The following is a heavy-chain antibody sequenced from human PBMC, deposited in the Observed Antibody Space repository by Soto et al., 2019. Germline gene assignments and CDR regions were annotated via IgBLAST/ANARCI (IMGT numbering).Heavy chain of an antibody. V-gene: IGHV4-59*01. CDR1: GGSISSYY. D-gene: IGHD1-26*01. Sequence: PSETLSLTCTVSGGSISSYYWSWIRQPPGKGLEWIGYIYYSGSTNYNPSLKSRVTISVDTSKNQFSLKLSSVTAADTAVYYCAREGAPTSGPEAYYGMDVWGQGTTVTVSS. CDR2: IYYSGST. CDR3: AREGAPTSGPEAYYGMDV. J-gene: IGHJ6*02.